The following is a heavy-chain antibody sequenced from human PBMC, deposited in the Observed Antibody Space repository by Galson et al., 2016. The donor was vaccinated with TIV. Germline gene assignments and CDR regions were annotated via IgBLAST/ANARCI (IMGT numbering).Heavy chain of an antibody. CDR3: ARDRRFCGIECYYSYYYGMDV. V-gene: IGHV3-66*02. CDR1: GFPVSSNY. D-gene: IGHD2-21*01. CDR2: IYNDGST. Sequence: SLRLSFAASGFPVSSNYMTWVRQAPGKGLEWVSIIYNDGSTYYADSVKGRFTISRDNSKNTLHLQMNSLRAEDTAVYYCARDRRFCGIECYYSYYYGMDVWGQGTTVTVSS. J-gene: IGHJ6*02.